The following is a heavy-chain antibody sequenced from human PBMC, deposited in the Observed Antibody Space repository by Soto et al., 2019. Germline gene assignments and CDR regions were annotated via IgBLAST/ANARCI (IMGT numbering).Heavy chain of an antibody. CDR3: ARILLTLDENEWSRDSGYDSIDY. CDR2: ISSSCSTI. J-gene: IGHJ4*02. CDR1: GFTFSSYE. D-gene: IGHD5-12*01. V-gene: IGHV3-48*03. Sequence: EVQLVESGGGLVQPGGSLRLSCAASGFTFSSYEMNWVRQAPGKGLEWVSYISSSCSTIYYADSVKGRFTISRDNAKNSLYLQMNSLRAEDTAVYYCARILLTLDENEWSRDSGYDSIDYWGQGTLVTVSS.